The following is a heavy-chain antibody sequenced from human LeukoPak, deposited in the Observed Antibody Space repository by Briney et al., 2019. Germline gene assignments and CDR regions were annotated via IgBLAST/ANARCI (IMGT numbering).Heavy chain of an antibody. J-gene: IGHJ4*02. CDR1: GFTFSSYA. CDR3: SDLSANT. V-gene: IGHV3-30-3*01. CDR2: ISYDGSNK. Sequence: LPGGSLRLSGAASGFTFSSYAMHWVRQAPGKGLEWVAVISYDGSNKYYADSVKGRFTISRDNSKNTLYLQMNSLRAEDTAVYYCSDLSANTWSQGTLVTVSS. D-gene: IGHD3-3*01.